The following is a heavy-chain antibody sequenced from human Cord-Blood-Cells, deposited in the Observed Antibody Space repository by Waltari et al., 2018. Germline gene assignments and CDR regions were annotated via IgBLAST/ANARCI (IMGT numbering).Heavy chain of an antibody. CDR3: AHKPAPTSSSWYYFDY. J-gene: IGHJ4*02. Sequence: QITLKESGTTLVQPTQTPPLTCTFSGLSLSPSGVGVGWIRQPPGKALEWLASVYWDDDKRYRPSLKGRLTITKDTAKNQVVLTMANMDPVDTATYYCAHKPAPTSSSWYYFDYFGQGTLVTVSP. D-gene: IGHD6-13*01. CDR2: VYWDDDK. CDR1: GLSLSPSGVG. V-gene: IGHV2-5*02.